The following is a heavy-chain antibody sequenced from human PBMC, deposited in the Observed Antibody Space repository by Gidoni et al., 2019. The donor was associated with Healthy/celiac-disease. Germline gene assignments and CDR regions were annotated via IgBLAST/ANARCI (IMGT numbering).Heavy chain of an antibody. CDR1: GYTFTGYY. CDR2: INPNSSGT. J-gene: IGHJ6*02. Sequence: QVQLVQSGAEVTKPGASVKVSCKASGYTFTGYYMHWLRQATGQGLEWMGWINPNSSGTNDAHKFQGRVTMTKDTSISTAYMELSRLRSDDTAVEYCARDRIAAAGPPPIDYYYGMDVWGQGTTVTVSS. CDR3: ARDRIAAAGPPPIDYYYGMDV. V-gene: IGHV1-2*07. D-gene: IGHD6-13*01.